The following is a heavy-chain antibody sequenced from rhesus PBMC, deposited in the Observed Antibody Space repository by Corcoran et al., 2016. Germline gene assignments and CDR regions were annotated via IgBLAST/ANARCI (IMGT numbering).Heavy chain of an antibody. V-gene: IGHV1-111*02. CDR3: ATFIAAGGYY. CDR1: GYTFTDYY. J-gene: IGHJ4*01. D-gene: IGHD6-25*01. Sequence: EVQLVQSGAEVKKPGTPVKISCKASGYTFTDYYLHWVRQAPGKGLGGMGRIAPEEDEAIPAQKFQDRVTIPADTATDTAYMELTSLRSEDTAVYYCATFIAAGGYYWGQGVLVTVSS. CDR2: IAPEEDEA.